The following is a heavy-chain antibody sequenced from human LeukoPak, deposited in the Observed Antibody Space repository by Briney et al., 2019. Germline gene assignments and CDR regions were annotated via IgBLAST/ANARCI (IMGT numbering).Heavy chain of an antibody. Sequence: SETLSLTCTVSGGSISSGSYYWSWIRQPAGKGLEWIGRIYTSGSTNYNPSLKSRVTISVDTSKNQFSLKLSSVTAADTAVYYCARGGVAYCGGDCYPTLNWFDPWGQGTLVTVSS. CDR1: GGSISSGSYY. CDR2: IYTSGST. V-gene: IGHV4-61*02. CDR3: ARGGVAYCGGDCYPTLNWFDP. D-gene: IGHD2-21*02. J-gene: IGHJ5*02.